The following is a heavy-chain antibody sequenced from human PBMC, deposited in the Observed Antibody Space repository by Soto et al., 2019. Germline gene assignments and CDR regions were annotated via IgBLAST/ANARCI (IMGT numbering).Heavy chain of an antibody. CDR2: IIPMFSLT. CDR3: ARQLDHTSSAVLND. V-gene: IGHV1-69*02. D-gene: IGHD6-6*01. J-gene: IGHJ4*02. Sequence: QIQLVQSGAEVKKPGSSVRVSCQASGGAFSTFTINWVRQAPGQGLEWMGRIIPMFSLTKYAQKVQGRVTITADKSTDLVFMELSSLQSDDTAVYYCARQLDHTSSAVLNDWGQGTLVTVSS. CDR1: GGAFSTFT.